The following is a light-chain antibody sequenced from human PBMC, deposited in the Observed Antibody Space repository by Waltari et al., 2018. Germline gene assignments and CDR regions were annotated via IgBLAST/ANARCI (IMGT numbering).Light chain of an antibody. V-gene: IGKV1-39*01. J-gene: IGKJ3*01. Sequence: DIQMTQSPSSLSASVGDRVTITCRASQSISSYLNWYQQKPGTAPKLLIYAASSLQSGVPSRVSGSGSGTDFTLTISSLQPEDFATYYCQQSYSTRGFGPGTKVDIK. CDR1: QSISSY. CDR2: AAS. CDR3: QQSYSTRG.